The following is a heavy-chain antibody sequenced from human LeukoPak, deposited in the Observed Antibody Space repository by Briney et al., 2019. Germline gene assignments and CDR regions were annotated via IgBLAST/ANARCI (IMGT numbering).Heavy chain of an antibody. CDR3: ARLEWGSGGSGSFDY. Sequence: KSSETLSLTCSVSGGSINSNSHYWGWIRQPPGKGLEWIGSMYYKGNTYYNPSLKSRVTISVDMSKNQFSLKLSSVTAADTAVYYRARLEWGSGGSGSFDYWGQGTLVTVSS. J-gene: IGHJ4*02. V-gene: IGHV4-39*01. D-gene: IGHD6-25*01. CDR2: MYYKGNT. CDR1: GGSINSNSHY.